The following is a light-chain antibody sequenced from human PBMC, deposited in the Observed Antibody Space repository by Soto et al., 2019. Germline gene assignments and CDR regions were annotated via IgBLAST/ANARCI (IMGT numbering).Light chain of an antibody. Sequence: DIQMTQSPSTLSASVGDRVTITCRASQSISSWLAWYQQKPGKAPKLLIYKASSLESGVPSRFSSSGSGKEFTLTISSLQSDDFATYYCQQYNSFPTFGQGTKVEIK. V-gene: IGKV1-5*03. CDR3: QQYNSFPT. J-gene: IGKJ1*01. CDR2: KAS. CDR1: QSISSW.